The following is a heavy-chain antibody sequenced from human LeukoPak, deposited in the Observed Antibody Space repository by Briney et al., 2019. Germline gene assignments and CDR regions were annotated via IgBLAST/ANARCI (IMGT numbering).Heavy chain of an antibody. D-gene: IGHD1-26*01. CDR1: GYTFTSYA. V-gene: IGHV1-8*02. Sequence: GASVKVSCKASGYTFTSYAMHWVRQAPGQGLEWMGWMNPNSGNTGYAQKFQGRVTMTRNTSISTAYMELSSLRSEDTAVYYCARRRGAIDYWGQGTLVTVSS. J-gene: IGHJ4*02. CDR3: ARRRGAIDY. CDR2: MNPNSGNT.